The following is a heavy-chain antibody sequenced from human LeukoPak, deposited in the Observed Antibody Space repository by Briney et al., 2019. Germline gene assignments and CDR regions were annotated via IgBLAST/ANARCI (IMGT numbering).Heavy chain of an antibody. Sequence: GRSLRLSCAASGFTFSSYGMPWVRQAPGKGLEWVAVIWYDGSNKYYADSVKGRFTISRDNSKNTLYLQMNSLRAEDTAVYYCARGEYYYDSSGYYIWGQGTLVTVSS. J-gene: IGHJ4*02. V-gene: IGHV3-33*01. CDR3: ARGEYYYDSSGYYI. CDR2: IWYDGSNK. CDR1: GFTFSSYG. D-gene: IGHD3-22*01.